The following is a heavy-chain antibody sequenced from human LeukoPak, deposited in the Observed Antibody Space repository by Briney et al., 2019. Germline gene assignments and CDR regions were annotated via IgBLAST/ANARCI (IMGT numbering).Heavy chain of an antibody. CDR3: AKDLLRNYYYYYMDV. J-gene: IGHJ6*03. D-gene: IGHD3-16*01. CDR1: GFTFSSYA. V-gene: IGHV3-9*03. Sequence: GGSLRLYCAASGFTFSSYAMHWVRQAPGRGLEWVSGISWNGDRKGYAESVKGRFTISRDKDFLYLQMNSLRVEDMALYYCAKDLLRNYYYYYMDVWGKGTTVSVS. CDR2: ISWNGDRK.